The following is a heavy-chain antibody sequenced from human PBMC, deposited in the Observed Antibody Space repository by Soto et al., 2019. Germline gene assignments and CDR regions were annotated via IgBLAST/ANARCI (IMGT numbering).Heavy chain of an antibody. CDR1: GGTFSSYA. CDR3: ARGYYDSSGQGYYYGMDV. V-gene: IGHV1-69*13. J-gene: IGHJ6*02. Sequence: SVKVSCKASGGTFSSYAISWVRQAPGQGLEWMGGIIPIFGTANYAQKFQGRVAITADESTSTAYMELSSLRSEDTAVYYCARGYYDSSGQGYYYGMDVWGQGTTVTVSS. D-gene: IGHD3-22*01. CDR2: IIPIFGTA.